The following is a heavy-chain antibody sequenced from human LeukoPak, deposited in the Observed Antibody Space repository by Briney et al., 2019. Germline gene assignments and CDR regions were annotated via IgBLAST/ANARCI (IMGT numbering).Heavy chain of an antibody. D-gene: IGHD6-6*01. CDR2: INPNSGGT. J-gene: IGHJ6*03. V-gene: IGHV1-2*02. Sequence: ASVKVSCKASGYTFTGYYMHWVRQAPGQGLEWMGWINPNSGGTNYAQKFQGRVTMTRDTSISTAYMELSRLRSDDTAVYYCARNRYSSSFYYYYYMDVWGKGTTVTVSS. CDR1: GYTFTGYY. CDR3: ARNRYSSSFYYYYYMDV.